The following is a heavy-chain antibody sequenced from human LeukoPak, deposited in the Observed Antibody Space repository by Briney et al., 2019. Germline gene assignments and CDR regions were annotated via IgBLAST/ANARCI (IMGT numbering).Heavy chain of an antibody. Sequence: ASVKVSCKASGYTFTSYYMHWVRQAPGQGLEWMGIINPSGFSTTYAQKFQGRVTMTRDTSTSTVHMELSSLRSEDTAVYYCARNYNYYYYMDVWGKGTTVTVSS. CDR3: ARNYNYYYYMDV. CDR1: GYTFTSYY. V-gene: IGHV1-46*01. J-gene: IGHJ6*03. CDR2: INPSGFST.